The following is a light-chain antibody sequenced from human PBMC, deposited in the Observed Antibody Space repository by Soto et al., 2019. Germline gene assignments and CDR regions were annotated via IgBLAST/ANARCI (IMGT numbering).Light chain of an antibody. J-gene: IGKJ1*01. CDR1: QSVSSN. CDR2: GAS. Sequence: EIVMTQSPATLSVSPGEGATLSCRASQSVSSNLAWYQQKPGQAPRLLIYGASTRATGIPARFSGSGSGTEFTLTISRLEPEDFAVYYCQQYGSSPQTFGQGTKVDIK. V-gene: IGKV3-15*01. CDR3: QQYGSSPQT.